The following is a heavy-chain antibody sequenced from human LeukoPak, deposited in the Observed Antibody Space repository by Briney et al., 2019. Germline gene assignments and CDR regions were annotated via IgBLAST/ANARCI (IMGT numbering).Heavy chain of an antibody. Sequence: GGSLRLSCAASGLTFSDYYMSWIRQAPGKGLEWVSYISSSGSTIYYADSVKGRFTISRDNAKNSLYLQMNSLRAEDTAVYYCASLPRDLTYYYYYMDVWGKGTTVTVSS. CDR2: ISSSGSTI. J-gene: IGHJ6*03. V-gene: IGHV3-11*01. CDR1: GLTFSDYY. CDR3: ASLPRDLTYYYYYMDV. D-gene: IGHD3-9*01.